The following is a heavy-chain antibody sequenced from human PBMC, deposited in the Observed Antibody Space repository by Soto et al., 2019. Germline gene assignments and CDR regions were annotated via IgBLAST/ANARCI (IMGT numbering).Heavy chain of an antibody. J-gene: IGHJ4*02. CDR3: ARAPYYYDSSGYSCYFDY. CDR2: IYYSGST. Sequence: SETLSLTCTVSGGSISSYYWSWIRQPPGKGLEWIGYIYYSGSTNYNPSLKSRVTISVDTSKNQFSLKLSSVTAADTAVYYCARAPYYYDSSGYSCYFDYWGQGTLVTVSS. V-gene: IGHV4-59*01. D-gene: IGHD3-22*01. CDR1: GGSISSYY.